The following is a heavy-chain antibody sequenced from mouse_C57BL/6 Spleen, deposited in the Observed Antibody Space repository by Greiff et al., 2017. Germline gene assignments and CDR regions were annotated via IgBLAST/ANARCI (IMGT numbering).Heavy chain of an antibody. J-gene: IGHJ4*01. CDR1: GFNIKDYY. D-gene: IGHD1-1*01. V-gene: IGHV14-1*01. CDR2: IDPEDGDT. CDR3: TGYYGSSSYAMDY. Sequence: EVQLQQSGAELVRPGASVKLSCTASGFNIKDYYMHWVKQRPEQGLEWIGRIDPEDGDTEYAPKFQGKATMTADTSSNTAYLQLSSLTSEDTAVYYGTGYYGSSSYAMDYWGQGTSVTVSS.